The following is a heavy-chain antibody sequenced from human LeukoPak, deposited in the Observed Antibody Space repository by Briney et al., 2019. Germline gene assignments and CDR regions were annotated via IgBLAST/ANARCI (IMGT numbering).Heavy chain of an antibody. Sequence: QAGGSLRLSCAASGFTFGSYSTNWVRQAPGKGLEWVSVISGSGYYSYYADSVKGRFTVSRDNSKTTLYLQMNSLRADDTAVYYCAKGGPTGSNYDFWGQGTLVTVSS. CDR2: ISGSGYYS. CDR1: GFTFGSYS. J-gene: IGHJ4*02. D-gene: IGHD1-26*01. V-gene: IGHV3-23*01. CDR3: AKGGPTGSNYDF.